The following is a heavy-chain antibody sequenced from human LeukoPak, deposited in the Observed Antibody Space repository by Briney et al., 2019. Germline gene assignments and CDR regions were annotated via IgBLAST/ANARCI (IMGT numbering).Heavy chain of an antibody. D-gene: IGHD3-3*01. Sequence: PGGSLRLSCAASGFTFSSYSMNWVRQAPGKGLEWVSSISSSSGYIYYADSVKGRFTISRDNAKNSLYLQMNSLRAEDTAVYWSGYHRRYYYYGMDVWGQGTTVTVSS. CDR3: GYHRRYYYYGMDV. CDR2: ISSSSGYI. V-gene: IGHV3-21*01. CDR1: GFTFSSYS. J-gene: IGHJ6*02.